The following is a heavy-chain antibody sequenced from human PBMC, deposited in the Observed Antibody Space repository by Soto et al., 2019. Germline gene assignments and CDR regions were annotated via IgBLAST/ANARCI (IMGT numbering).Heavy chain of an antibody. J-gene: IGHJ4*02. Sequence: AGSLRISCAASGFSFNTYAMSWVRQAPGKGLEWVSAISDSGGRTYYADSVKGRFTISRDNSKNTLSLQMNSLRAEDTAVYFCAKELVNSGWTYFDYWGQGTLVTVSS. CDR3: AKELVNSGWTYFDY. CDR1: GFSFNTYA. V-gene: IGHV3-23*01. D-gene: IGHD6-19*01. CDR2: ISDSGGRT.